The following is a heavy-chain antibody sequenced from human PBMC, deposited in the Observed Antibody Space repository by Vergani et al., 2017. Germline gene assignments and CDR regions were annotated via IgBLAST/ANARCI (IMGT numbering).Heavy chain of an antibody. D-gene: IGHD6-19*01. V-gene: IGHV3-23*01. CDR2: LSASDRRT. J-gene: IGHJ3*02. CDR3: AKVGRSEVAGTFGAFDI. CDR1: GFTFIMHA. Sequence: EVQLLESGGDLVQPGGSLRLSCAASGFTFIMHAMSWVRQAPGKGLEWVSTLSASDRRTHYADSGKGRFTISRDISKNTLFLHMNSLRPEDTAVYYCAKVGRSEVAGTFGAFDIWVQGTMVTVSS.